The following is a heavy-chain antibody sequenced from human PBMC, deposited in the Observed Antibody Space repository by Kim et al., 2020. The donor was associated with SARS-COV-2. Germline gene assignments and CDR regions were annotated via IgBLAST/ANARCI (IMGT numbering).Heavy chain of an antibody. D-gene: IGHD2-2*02. CDR1: GGSFSGYN. Sequence: SETLSLTCAVYGGSFSGYNWSWIRQPPGKGLEWIGEINHSGSTKYNASLKSRVTISIDRSKNQFSLKLNSVTAADTGIYYCARGRVGVVPSPILGIGPHYEYFIMDVRGHGTTVTVSS. V-gene: IGHV4-34*01. CDR3: ARGRVGVVPSPILGIGPHYEYFIMDV. J-gene: IGHJ6*02. CDR2: INHSGST.